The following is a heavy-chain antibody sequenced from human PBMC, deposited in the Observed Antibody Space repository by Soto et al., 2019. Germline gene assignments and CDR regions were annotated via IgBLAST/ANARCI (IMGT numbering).Heavy chain of an antibody. V-gene: IGHV4-4*02. D-gene: IGHD3-10*01. Sequence: PSETLSLSCAVSGGSISSSNWWSWVRQPPGKGLEWIGEIYHSGSTNYNPSLKSRVTISVDKSKTQFSLKLSSVTAADTAVYYCARSASGTSSQGYNFYVMEVWGPGTTVTVS. J-gene: IGHJ6*02. CDR2: IYHSGST. CDR1: GGSISSSNW. CDR3: ARSASGTSSQGYNFYVMEV.